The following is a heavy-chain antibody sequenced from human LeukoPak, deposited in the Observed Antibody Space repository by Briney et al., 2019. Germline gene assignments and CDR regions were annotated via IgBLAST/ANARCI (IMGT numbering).Heavy chain of an antibody. V-gene: IGHV1-69*06. Sequence: ASVKVSCKASGGTFSSYAISWVRQAPGQGLEWMGGIIPIFGTANYAQKFQGRVTITADKSTSTAYMELSSLRSEDTAVYYCARERGDGYNYHHWGQGTLVTVSS. CDR1: GGTFSSYA. CDR3: ARERGDGYNYHH. J-gene: IGHJ4*02. D-gene: IGHD5-24*01. CDR2: IIPIFGTA.